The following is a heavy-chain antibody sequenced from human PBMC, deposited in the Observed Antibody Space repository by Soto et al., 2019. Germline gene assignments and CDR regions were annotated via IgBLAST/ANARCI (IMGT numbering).Heavy chain of an antibody. D-gene: IGHD3-10*01. J-gene: IGHJ4*02. CDR3: ARDRGSPGGSLDY. CDR2: ISSSSSTI. V-gene: IGHV3-48*01. CDR1: GFTFSSYS. Sequence: GGSLRLSCAASGFTFSSYSMNWVRQAPGKGLEWVSYISSSSSTIYYADSVKGRFTISRDNAKNSLYLQMNSLRAEDTAVYYCARDRGSPGGSLDYWGQGTLVTVSS.